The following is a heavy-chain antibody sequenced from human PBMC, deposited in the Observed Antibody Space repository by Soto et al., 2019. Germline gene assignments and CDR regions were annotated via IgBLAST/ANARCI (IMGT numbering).Heavy chain of an antibody. CDR2: INPSGGST. CDR1: GYTFTGYY. CDR3: ARSEASVGATKGYYFDY. V-gene: IGHV1-46*01. Sequence: QVQLVQSGAEVKKPGASVKVSCKASGYTFTGYYMHWVRQAPGQGLEWMGIINPSGGSTTYAQKFQGRVTVTRDMSTSTVYMELSSLRSEDTAVYYCARSEASVGATKGYYFDYWGQGTLVTVSS. D-gene: IGHD1-26*01. J-gene: IGHJ4*02.